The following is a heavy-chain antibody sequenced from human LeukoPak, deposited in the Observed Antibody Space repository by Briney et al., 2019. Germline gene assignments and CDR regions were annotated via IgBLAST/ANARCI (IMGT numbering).Heavy chain of an antibody. J-gene: IGHJ5*02. CDR2: IIPIFGTA. CDR3: ARNSDFWSGYYSA. Sequence: ASVTVSCKASGGTFSDYAISWVRQAPGQGLEWMGGIIPIFGTANYAQKFQGRVTITADESTSTAYMELSSLRSEDTAVYYCARNSDFWSGYYSAWGQGTLVTVSS. V-gene: IGHV1-69*13. CDR1: GGTFSDYA. D-gene: IGHD3-3*01.